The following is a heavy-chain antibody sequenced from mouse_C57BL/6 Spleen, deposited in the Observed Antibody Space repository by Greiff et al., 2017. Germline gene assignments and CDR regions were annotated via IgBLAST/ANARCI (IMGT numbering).Heavy chain of an antibody. CDR1: GFTFSNYW. Sequence: EVKVEESGGGLVQPGGSMKLSCVASGFTFSNYWMNWVRQSPGKGLEWVAQIRLKSDNYATHYAESVKGRFTISRDDSKSSVYLQMNNLRAEDTGIYYCTGEITTVYWGQGTTLTVSS. V-gene: IGHV6-3*01. CDR3: TGEITTVY. CDR2: IRLKSDNYAT. D-gene: IGHD1-1*01. J-gene: IGHJ2*01.